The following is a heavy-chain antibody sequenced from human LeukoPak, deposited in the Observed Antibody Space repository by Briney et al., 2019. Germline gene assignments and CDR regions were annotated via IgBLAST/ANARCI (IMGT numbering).Heavy chain of an antibody. D-gene: IGHD3-22*01. CDR3: AREGYDSSGFPDAFDI. Sequence: TGGSLRLSCAASGFTFSSYAMHWVRQAPGKGLEWVAVISYDGSNKYYADSVKGRFTISRDNSKNTLYLQMNSLRAEDTAVYYCAREGYDSSGFPDAFDIWGQGTMVTVSS. CDR1: GFTFSSYA. CDR2: ISYDGSNK. V-gene: IGHV3-30*04. J-gene: IGHJ3*02.